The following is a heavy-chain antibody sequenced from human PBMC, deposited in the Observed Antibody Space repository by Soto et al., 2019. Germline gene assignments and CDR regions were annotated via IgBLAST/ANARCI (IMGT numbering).Heavy chain of an antibody. CDR3: AKALYGGFTY. D-gene: IGHD3-10*01. V-gene: IGHV3-23*01. CDR2: ISGSGDST. Sequence: EVRLLESGGGLVQPGGSLRLSCAASGFTFSVYAMSWVRQAPGKGLEWVSGISGSGDSTHYADSVKGRFTVSRDNSKSMLYLQTSGLRAEDTAIYYCAKALYGGFTYWGQGTLVTVSS. CDR1: GFTFSVYA. J-gene: IGHJ4*02.